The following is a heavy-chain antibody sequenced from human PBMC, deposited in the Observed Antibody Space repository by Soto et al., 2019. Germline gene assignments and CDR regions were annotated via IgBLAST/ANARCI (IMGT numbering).Heavy chain of an antibody. CDR2: IKSKTDGGTT. D-gene: IGHD3-3*01. CDR1: GFTFSNAW. Sequence: PGGSLRLSCAASGFTFSNAWTSWVRQAPGKGLEWVGRIKSKTDGGTTDYAAPVKGRFTISRDDSKNTLYLQMNSLKTEDTAVYYCTTPPYDFWSGYPDVWGQGTTVTVYS. CDR3: TTPPYDFWSGYPDV. J-gene: IGHJ6*02. V-gene: IGHV3-15*01.